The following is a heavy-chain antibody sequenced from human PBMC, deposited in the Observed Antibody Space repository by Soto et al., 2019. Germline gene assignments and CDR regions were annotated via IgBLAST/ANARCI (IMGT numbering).Heavy chain of an antibody. Sequence: GGSLRLSCAASGFTVSGNYMSWVRQAPGKGLEWVSVIYSGGSTYYADSVKGRFTISRDNSKNTLYLQMNSLRAEDTAVYYCASDHHGATAMVYYSGMDVWGQGTTVTVSS. D-gene: IGHD5-18*01. CDR2: IYSGGST. V-gene: IGHV3-53*01. CDR3: ASDHHGATAMVYYSGMDV. J-gene: IGHJ6*02. CDR1: GFTVSGNY.